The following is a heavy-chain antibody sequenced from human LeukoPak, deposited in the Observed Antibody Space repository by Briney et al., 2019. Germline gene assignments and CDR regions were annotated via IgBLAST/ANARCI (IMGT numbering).Heavy chain of an antibody. CDR1: GGSIISYC. V-gene: IGHV4-59*01. D-gene: IGHD1-7*01. CDR2: IYEGGST. CDR3: ARDTRLGTGTTSYYYGMDI. Sequence: SETLSLAWTVAGGSIISYCWSWVRQPAGKWLEWIVYIYEGGSTNYNPSLKSRVTISVDTSKNQFSLKLSSVTAADTAVYYCARDTRLGTGTTSYYYGMDIWGQGTTVTVSS. J-gene: IGHJ6*02.